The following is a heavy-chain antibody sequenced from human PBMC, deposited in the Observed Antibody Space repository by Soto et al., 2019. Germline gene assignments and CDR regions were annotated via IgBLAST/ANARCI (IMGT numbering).Heavy chain of an antibody. CDR1: GGSISSYY. Sequence: NPSETLSLTCTVSGGSISSYYWSWIRQPPGKGLEWIGCMYYSGSTNYNPSLKSRVTISVDTSKNQFYLRLSSVTAADTAVYYCAREFPYFYGMDVWGQGTTVTVSS. CDR2: MYYSGST. CDR3: AREFPYFYGMDV. J-gene: IGHJ6*02. V-gene: IGHV4-59*01.